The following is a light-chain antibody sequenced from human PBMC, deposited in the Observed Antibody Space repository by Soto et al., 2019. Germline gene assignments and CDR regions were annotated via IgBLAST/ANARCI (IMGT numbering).Light chain of an antibody. Sequence: DIQMTQSPSSLSASVGDRVTITCQASQDISNYLNWYQQKPGKAPKLLIYDASNLESVVPSRFSGLVSVTDFPFTIRSLQPEDIVKYYCQQYDNLPLPFGGGTKGEMK. CDR1: QDISNY. CDR2: DAS. CDR3: QQYDNLPLP. V-gene: IGKV1-33*01. J-gene: IGKJ4*01.